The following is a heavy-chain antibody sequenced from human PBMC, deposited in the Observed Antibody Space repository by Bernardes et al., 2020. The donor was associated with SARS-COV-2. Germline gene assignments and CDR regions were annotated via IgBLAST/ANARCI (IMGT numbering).Heavy chain of an antibody. V-gene: IGHV4-39*01. Sequence: SETLSLTCTVSGGSVSSSNYYWGWIRQAHGKGLEWIGSRYSSRCAYHNPSLQSPVTVSAHTSKNQFSLRRSLTTAAETAVYYCAVSSCGIYCYIGGLRSWDYEMDVWGQGTAVVVS. D-gene: IGHD2-21*01. CDR2: RYSSRCA. CDR3: AVSSCGIYCYIGGLRSWDYEMDV. CDR1: GGSVSSSNYY. J-gene: IGHJ6*02.